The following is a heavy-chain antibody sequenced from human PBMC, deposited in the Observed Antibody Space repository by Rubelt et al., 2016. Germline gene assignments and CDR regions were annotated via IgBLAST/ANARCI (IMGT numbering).Heavy chain of an antibody. D-gene: IGHD6-6*01. Sequence: QVQLVQSGAEVKKPGASVKVSCKASGYTFSNYGISWVRQAPGQGLQWMGWISAYNGNTNYAQKFQGRVTMTRDTSISTAYMELSRLRSDDTAVYYCARVRQLSDYWGQGTLVTVSS. CDR3: ARVRQLSDY. CDR1: GYTFSNYG. V-gene: IGHV1-18*01. J-gene: IGHJ4*02. CDR2: ISAYNGNT.